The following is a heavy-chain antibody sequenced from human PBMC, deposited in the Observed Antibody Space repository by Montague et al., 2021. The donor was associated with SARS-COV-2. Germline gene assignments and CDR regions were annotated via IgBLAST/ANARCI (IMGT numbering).Heavy chain of an antibody. Sequence: VKGRFTISRDNAKNSLYLQMNSLRAEDTAVYYCARVLDYYGSGSYPLYYYYGMDVWGQGTTVTVSS. D-gene: IGHD3-10*01. CDR3: ARVLDYYGSGSYPLYYYYGMDV. V-gene: IGHV3-11*06. J-gene: IGHJ6*02.